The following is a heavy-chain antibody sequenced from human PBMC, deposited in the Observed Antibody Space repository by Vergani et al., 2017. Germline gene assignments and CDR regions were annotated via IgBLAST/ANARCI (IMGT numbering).Heavy chain of an antibody. CDR2: ISGSGGST. D-gene: IGHD3-3*01. V-gene: IGHV3-23*01. CDR1: GFTFSSFA. Sequence: EVQLLESGGGLVQPGGSLRLSCAASGFTFSSFAMSWVRQAPGKGLEWVSAISGSGGSTYYADSVKGRFTISRDNSKNTLYLQMNSLRAEDTAVYYCAGFVEWLTDYYYYYMDVWGKGTTVTVSS. J-gene: IGHJ6*03. CDR3: AGFVEWLTDYYYYYMDV.